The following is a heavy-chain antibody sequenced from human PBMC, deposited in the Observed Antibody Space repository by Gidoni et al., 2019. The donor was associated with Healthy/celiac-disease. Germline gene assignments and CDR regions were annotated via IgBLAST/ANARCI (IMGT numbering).Heavy chain of an antibody. Sequence: QLQLQESGPGLVKPSETLSLTCTVSGGSISSSSYYWGWIRQPPGKGLEWIGSIYYSGSTYYNPSLKSRVTISVDTSKNQFSLKLSSVTAADTAVYYCARHVKYSSSNWFDPWGQGTLVTVSS. V-gene: IGHV4-39*01. CDR1: GGSISSSSYY. CDR3: ARHVKYSSSNWFDP. D-gene: IGHD6-19*01. CDR2: IYYSGST. J-gene: IGHJ5*02.